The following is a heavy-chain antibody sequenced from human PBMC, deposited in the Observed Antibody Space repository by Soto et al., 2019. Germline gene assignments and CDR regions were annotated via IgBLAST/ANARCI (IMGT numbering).Heavy chain of an antibody. CDR3: AIGNPDWFDP. CDR2: IYRGGIT. J-gene: IGHJ5*02. D-gene: IGHD1-1*01. V-gene: IGHV4-38-2*01. CDR1: GYSISSGLY. Sequence: SETLSLTCAVSGYSISSGLYWGWIRQPPGKGLEWIGTIYRGGITYYNPSLRSRVTISIDTSKNHFSLRLSSVTATDTAVYFCAIGNPDWFDPWGQGTLVTVSS.